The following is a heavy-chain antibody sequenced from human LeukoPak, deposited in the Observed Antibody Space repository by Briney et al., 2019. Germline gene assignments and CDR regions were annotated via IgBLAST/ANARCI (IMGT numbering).Heavy chain of an antibody. Sequence: SETLSLTCAVYGGSFSGYYWSWIRQPAGKGLEWIGEINHSGSTNYNPSLKSRVTISVDTSKNQFSLKLSSVTAADTAVYYCARDLGYYYGSGSTDPWGQGTLVTVSS. CDR1: GGSFSGYY. CDR3: ARDLGYYYGSGSTDP. V-gene: IGHV4-34*01. CDR2: INHSGST. J-gene: IGHJ5*02. D-gene: IGHD3-10*01.